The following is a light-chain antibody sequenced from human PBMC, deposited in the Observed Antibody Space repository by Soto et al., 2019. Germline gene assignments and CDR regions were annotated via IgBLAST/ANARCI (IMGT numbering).Light chain of an antibody. CDR3: QQANSVPLT. Sequence: DLQMTQSPSSVSASVGDRVTITCRASQDINNKLVWYQQKPGQAPNLLIYASSSLRSGVPSRFSGGGSGTDFTLTISSLQPEDFATYYCQQANSVPLTFGGGTKVEIK. CDR1: QDINNK. J-gene: IGKJ4*01. CDR2: ASS. V-gene: IGKV1-12*01.